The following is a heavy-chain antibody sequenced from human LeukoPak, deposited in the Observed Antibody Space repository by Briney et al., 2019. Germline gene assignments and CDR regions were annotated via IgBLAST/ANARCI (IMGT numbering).Heavy chain of an antibody. CDR3: ARTPSTSLGWYFDL. V-gene: IGHV4-59*08. Sequence: SETLCLTCIVSGGSISSYYWSWIRQPPGKGLEWIGYIYDSGSTNYNSSLKSRVTISVDMSKNQFSLKLSSVTAADTAVYYCARTPSTSLGWYFDLWGRGTLVTVSS. CDR1: GGSISSYY. CDR2: IYDSGST. J-gene: IGHJ2*01. D-gene: IGHD2-2*01.